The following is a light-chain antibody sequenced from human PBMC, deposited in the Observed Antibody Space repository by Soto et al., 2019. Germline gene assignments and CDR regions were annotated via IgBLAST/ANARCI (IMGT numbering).Light chain of an antibody. CDR3: QAYDYSLTASV. V-gene: IGLV1-40*01. CDR1: XXXXGAGYD. Sequence: QSVLTQPPSVSGAPGQRVTISCXXXXXXXGAGYDVHWYQQLPGAAPKLVIFGNRNRPSGVPERFSGSKSGTSASLAITGLQAEDEADYYCQAYDYSLTASVFGGGTKLTVL. J-gene: IGLJ3*02. CDR2: GNR.